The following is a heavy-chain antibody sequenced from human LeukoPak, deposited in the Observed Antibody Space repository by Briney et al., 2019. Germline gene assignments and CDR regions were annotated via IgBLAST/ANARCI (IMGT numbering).Heavy chain of an antibody. CDR2: IYTGDSDT. V-gene: IGHV5-51*01. J-gene: IGHJ4*02. Sequence: GESLKISCKGSGYTFTSYWIGWVRQMPGKGLEWMGIIYTGDSDTRYRPSFQGQVTISADKSISTVYLQWSSLKASDTAMYYCARHGYSSSGILGYWGQGTLVTVSS. CDR1: GYTFTSYW. CDR3: ARHGYSSSGILGY. D-gene: IGHD6-13*01.